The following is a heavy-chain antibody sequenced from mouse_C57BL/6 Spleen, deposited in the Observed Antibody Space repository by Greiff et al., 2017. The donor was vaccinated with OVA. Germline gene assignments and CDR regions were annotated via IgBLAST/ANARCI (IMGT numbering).Heavy chain of an antibody. CDR3: ARSTAYFDY. CDR2: IYPGDGDT. CDR1: GYAFSSSW. V-gene: IGHV1-82*01. J-gene: IGHJ2*01. Sequence: VQLQQSGPELVKPGASVKISCKASGYAFSSSWMNWVKQRPGKGLEWIGRIYPGDGDTNYNGKFKGKATLTADKSSSTAYMQRSSLTAEDSAVYFCARSTAYFDYWGQGTTLTVSS. D-gene: IGHD1-2*01.